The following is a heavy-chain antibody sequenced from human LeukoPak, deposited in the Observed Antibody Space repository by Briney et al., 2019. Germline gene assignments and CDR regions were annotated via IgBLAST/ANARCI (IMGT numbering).Heavy chain of an antibody. V-gene: IGHV3-30*18. D-gene: IGHD3-10*01. Sequence: GRSLRLSCAASGFTFSSYGMHWVRQAPGKGLEWVAVISYDGSNKYYADSVKGRFTISRDNSKNTLYLQMNSLRAEDTAVYYCAKGSFRGVISHLDCWGQGTLVTVSS. J-gene: IGHJ4*02. CDR3: AKGSFRGVISHLDC. CDR1: GFTFSSYG. CDR2: ISYDGSNK.